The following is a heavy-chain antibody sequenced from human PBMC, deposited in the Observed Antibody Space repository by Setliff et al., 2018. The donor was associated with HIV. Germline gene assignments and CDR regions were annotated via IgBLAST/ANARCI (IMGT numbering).Heavy chain of an antibody. Sequence: SETLSLTCTVSGDSISNNGYYWAWIRQPPGKGLEWIGCVYHRGTTYYNPSLKSRLAMSVDTSKNKFFLKLNSLTAADTAVYFCARHGVIWERLRPLLYFDSWGQGTLVTVSS. CDR2: VYHRGTT. V-gene: IGHV4-39*01. D-gene: IGHD5-12*01. CDR3: ARHGVIWERLRPLLYFDS. J-gene: IGHJ4*02. CDR1: GDSISNNGYY.